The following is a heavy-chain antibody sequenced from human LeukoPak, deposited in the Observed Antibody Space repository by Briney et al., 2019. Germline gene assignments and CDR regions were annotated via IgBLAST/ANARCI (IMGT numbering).Heavy chain of an antibody. CDR1: GYTFTSYG. CDR3: ARGYYYGSGSYYNVVGEFDY. V-gene: IGHV1-18*01. D-gene: IGHD3-10*01. CDR2: ISAYNGNT. J-gene: IGHJ4*02. Sequence: ASVKVSCKASGYTFTSYGISWARQAPGQGLEWMGWISAYNGNTNYAQKLQGRVTMTTDTSTSTAYMELRSLRSDDTAVYYCARGYYYGSGSYYNVVGEFDYWGQGTLVTVSS.